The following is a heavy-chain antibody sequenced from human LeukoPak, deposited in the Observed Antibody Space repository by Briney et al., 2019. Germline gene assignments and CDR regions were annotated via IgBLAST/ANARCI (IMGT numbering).Heavy chain of an antibody. J-gene: IGHJ4*02. V-gene: IGHV3-33*01. CDR2: LWYDGVNT. D-gene: IGHD6-25*01. Sequence: GGSLRLSCAASGFSISTYGMHWVRQAPGKGLEWVAVLWYDGVNTYYADSVKGRFTISRDNSKNTLYLQMNSLRAEDAAVYYCARAQDSSGWYLDSWGQGTLVTVSS. CDR1: GFSISTYG. CDR3: ARAQDSSGWYLDS.